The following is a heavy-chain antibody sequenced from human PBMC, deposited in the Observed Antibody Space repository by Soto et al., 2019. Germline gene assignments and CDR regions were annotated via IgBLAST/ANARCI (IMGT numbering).Heavy chain of an antibody. J-gene: IGHJ5*02. D-gene: IGHD2-15*01. Sequence: LALSVCGGSVTVYDWSGIRPTDGKGLEWIGDINTNGGTSYNPSLKSRVTMSVDTSKNQFSLKLSSLTAEDSAIYYCARELPPDLWGQGTPVTVSS. CDR2: INTNGGT. CDR3: ARELPPDL. V-gene: IGHV4-4*07. CDR1: GGSVTVYD.